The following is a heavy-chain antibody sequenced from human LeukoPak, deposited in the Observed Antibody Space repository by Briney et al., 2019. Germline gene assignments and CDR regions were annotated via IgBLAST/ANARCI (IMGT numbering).Heavy chain of an antibody. D-gene: IGHD2-8*01. CDR3: SRHVCYLDV. Sequence: LSETLSLTLPVTAGSISSSSYYCGWMRQPPGKGKEWIGSNYYSGSTKYNPSPISRATISLGTSKTQYSLELSCVTGGDMAVYYCSRHVCYLDVWGQGTPVTVSS. J-gene: IGHJ6*02. CDR1: AGSISSSSYY. V-gene: IGHV4-39*01. CDR2: NYYSGST.